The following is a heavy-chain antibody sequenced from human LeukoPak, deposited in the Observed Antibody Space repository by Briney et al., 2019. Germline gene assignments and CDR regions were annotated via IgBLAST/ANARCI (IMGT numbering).Heavy chain of an antibody. J-gene: IGHJ3*02. Sequence: PSETLSLTCAVYGGSFSGYYWSWIRQPPEKGLEWIGEINHSGSTNYNPSLKSRVTISVDASKNQFSLKLSSVTAADTAVYYCARGLTFDSSGYYSSGAFDIRGQGTMVTVSS. D-gene: IGHD3-22*01. CDR2: INHSGST. V-gene: IGHV4-34*01. CDR3: ARGLTFDSSGYYSSGAFDI. CDR1: GGSFSGYY.